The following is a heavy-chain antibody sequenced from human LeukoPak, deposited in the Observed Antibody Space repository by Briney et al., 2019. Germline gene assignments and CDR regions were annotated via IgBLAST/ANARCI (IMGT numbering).Heavy chain of an antibody. J-gene: IGHJ4*02. V-gene: IGHV3-7*05. Sequence: GGSLRLSCAASGFTFSKSWMTWVRQAPGKGLQWVAHIKEDGGETYCVDSVKGRFTVSRDNGKTSVYLQMNSLRAEDTAVYYCATWSSGWQFDYWGQGTLVSVSS. CDR3: ATWSSGWQFDY. D-gene: IGHD6-19*01. CDR1: GFTFSKSW. CDR2: IKEDGGET.